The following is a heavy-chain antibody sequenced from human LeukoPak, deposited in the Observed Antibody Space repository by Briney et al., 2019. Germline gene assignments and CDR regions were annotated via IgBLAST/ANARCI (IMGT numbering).Heavy chain of an antibody. V-gene: IGHV3-11*04. CDR1: GFTFSDYY. CDR3: ARVAYSSSWYGGAFDI. J-gene: IGHJ3*02. Sequence: GGSLRLSCTVSGFTFSDYYMSWVRQAPGKGLEWVSYISSSGSMLHYADSVEGRFTISRDNAKNSLYLQMNSLRAEDTAVYYCARVAYSSSWYGGAFDIWGQGTMVTVSS. CDR2: ISSSGSML. D-gene: IGHD6-13*01.